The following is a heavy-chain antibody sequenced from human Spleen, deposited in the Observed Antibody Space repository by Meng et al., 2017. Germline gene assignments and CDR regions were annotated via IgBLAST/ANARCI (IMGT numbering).Heavy chain of an antibody. CDR3: ARDYSGWNDY. D-gene: IGHD6-19*01. CDR2: INTGTGNR. V-gene: IGHV1-3*04. CDR1: GYTFTNHI. J-gene: IGHJ4*02. Sequence: LVRVGAEVQKPGVSVNVSCKASGYTFTNHIIHCVRQAPGQRLEWVGRINTGTGNRKYSQKFQDRVTITSDTSATTAYMDLSNLRSEDTAVYYCARDYSGWNDYWGQGTLVTVSS.